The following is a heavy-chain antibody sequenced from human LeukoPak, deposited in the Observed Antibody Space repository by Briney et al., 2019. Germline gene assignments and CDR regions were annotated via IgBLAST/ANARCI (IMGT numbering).Heavy chain of an antibody. CDR1: GDSVSSNSAA. D-gene: IGHD1-26*01. V-gene: IGHV6-1*01. J-gene: IGHJ4*02. CDR3: ARGGSYPLDY. CDR2: TYYRSKWYR. Sequence: SQTLSLTCTISGDSVSSNSAAWNWIRQSPSRGLEWLGRTYYRSKWYRGYAVSVKSRISINPDTSKNQFSLQLNSVTPEDTAVYYCARGGSYPLDYWGQGTLVTVSS.